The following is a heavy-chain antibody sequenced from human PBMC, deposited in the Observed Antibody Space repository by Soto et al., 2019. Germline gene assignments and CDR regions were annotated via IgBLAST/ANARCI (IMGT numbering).Heavy chain of an antibody. CDR1: GFTFSDYA. J-gene: IGHJ4*02. CDR3: TRTLFIAARGVEPFDY. D-gene: IGHD6-6*01. V-gene: IGHV3-23*01. Sequence: VQLLESGGALVQPGGSLRLSCAASGFTFSDYAMTWVRQAPGKGLEWVSHTSGNGGSTYYADSVKGRFTISRDNSRDTMHLQMNSMRAEDTALYYCTRTLFIAARGVEPFDYWGQGALVTVSS. CDR2: TSGNGGST.